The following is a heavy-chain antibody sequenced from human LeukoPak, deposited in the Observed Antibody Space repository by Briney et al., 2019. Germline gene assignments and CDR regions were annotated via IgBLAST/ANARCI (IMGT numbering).Heavy chain of an antibody. J-gene: IGHJ4*02. CDR3: ARGSSGAKIDY. D-gene: IGHD7-27*01. V-gene: IGHV3-48*02. Sequence: GRSLGLSRAASGFAFSGYSMHWVREAPGKGLEWVSYISKQSSNKYSAESVKGRFTISRDNANNSLNLQMNSLRDEDTAVYYCARGSSGAKIDYWGQGTLATLSS. CDR2: ISKQSSNK. CDR1: GFAFSGYS.